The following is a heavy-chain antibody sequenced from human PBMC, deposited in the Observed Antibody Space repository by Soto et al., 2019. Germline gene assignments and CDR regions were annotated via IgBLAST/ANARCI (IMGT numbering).Heavy chain of an antibody. D-gene: IGHD2-21*02. CDR2: ISAYKGNT. V-gene: IGHV1-18*01. CDR3: ARVTIVVVTAISYYGMDV. Sequence: ASVKVSCKASGYTFTSYGISWVRQAPGQGLEWMGWISAYKGNTNYAQKLQGRVNMTTDTSTSTAYMELRSLRSDDTAVDYCARVTIVVVTAISYYGMDVWGRGTTVTVSS. CDR1: GYTFTSYG. J-gene: IGHJ6*02.